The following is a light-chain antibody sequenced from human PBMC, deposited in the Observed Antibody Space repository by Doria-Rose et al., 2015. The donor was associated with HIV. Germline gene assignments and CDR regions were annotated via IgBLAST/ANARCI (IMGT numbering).Light chain of an antibody. CDR3: HQYGTSWT. CDR2: DGS. V-gene: IGKV3-20*01. J-gene: IGKJ1*01. CDR1: QSFSSTY. Sequence: TQSPGTLSLSPGERATLSCRASQSFSSTYLAWYQQNAGQAPSLLIYDGSTTATGIPDSFSASGSGTDFTLTINRLEPEDFALYYCHQYGTSWTFGQGTKVEI.